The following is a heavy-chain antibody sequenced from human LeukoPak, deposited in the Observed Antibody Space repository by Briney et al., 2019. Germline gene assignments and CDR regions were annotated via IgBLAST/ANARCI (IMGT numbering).Heavy chain of an antibody. D-gene: IGHD6-13*01. CDR1: GYTIRKYW. J-gene: IGHJ4*02. Sequence: GGSLRLSCAASGYTIRKYWMSWVRQPPGQGLEWVSNIKEDGSETYYVDSVKGRFTISRDNAKNSLYLQMNSLRAEDRPVYNCAGTYSAGPPLNYWGEGTLVTVSS. V-gene: IGHV3-7*01. CDR2: IKEDGSET. CDR3: AGTYSAGPPLNY.